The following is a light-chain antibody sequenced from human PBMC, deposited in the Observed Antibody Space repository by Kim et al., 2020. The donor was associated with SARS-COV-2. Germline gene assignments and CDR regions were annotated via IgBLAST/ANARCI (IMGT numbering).Light chain of an antibody. CDR3: QQDYITRLT. Sequence: DIQMTQSPSSLSASVGDRVTITCRASQSISNYLNWYQLRPGKAPKLLIYGASSLQSGVPSRFSGSGSGTDFTLTISSLQPEDFATYYCQQDYITRLTFGGGTKVDIK. CDR1: QSISNY. J-gene: IGKJ4*01. CDR2: GAS. V-gene: IGKV1-39*01.